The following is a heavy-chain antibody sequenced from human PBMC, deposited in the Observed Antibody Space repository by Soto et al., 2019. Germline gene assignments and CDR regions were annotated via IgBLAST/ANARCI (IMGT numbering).Heavy chain of an antibody. CDR2: IYYSGSP. CDR3: ARLRGGFGELFWFDY. Sequence: SETLSPTCTVSGGYISSSSYYWGWIRQPPGKGLEWIGSIYYSGSPYYNPSLKSRVTISVDTSKNQFSLKLSSVTAADTAVYYCARLRGGFGELFWFDYWGQGTLVTVSS. D-gene: IGHD3-10*01. J-gene: IGHJ4*02. CDR1: GGYISSSSYY. V-gene: IGHV4-39*01.